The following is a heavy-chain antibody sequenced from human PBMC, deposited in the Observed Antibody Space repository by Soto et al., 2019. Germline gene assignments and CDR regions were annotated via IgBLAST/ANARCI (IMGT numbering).Heavy chain of an antibody. Sequence: GASVKVSCKASGFTFTSSAVQWVRQARGQRLEWIGWIVVGSGNTNYAQKFQERVTITRDMSTSTAYMELSSLRSEDTAVYYCAAPATPITGTTPHYYYYYGMDVWGQGTTVTVSS. D-gene: IGHD1-7*01. J-gene: IGHJ6*02. CDR2: IVVGSGNT. CDR1: GFTFTSSA. CDR3: AAPATPITGTTPHYYYYYGMDV. V-gene: IGHV1-58*01.